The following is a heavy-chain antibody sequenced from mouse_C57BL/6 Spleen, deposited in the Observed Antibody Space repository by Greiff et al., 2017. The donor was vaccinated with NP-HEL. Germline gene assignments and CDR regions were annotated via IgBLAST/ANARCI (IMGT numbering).Heavy chain of an antibody. V-gene: IGHV1-82*01. CDR3: ASSYYGSSYVRYFDV. CDR2: IYPGDGDT. J-gene: IGHJ1*03. Sequence: QVQLQQSGPELVKPGASVKISCKASGYAFSSSWMNWVKQRPGKGLEWIGRIYPGDGDTNYNGKFKGKATLTADKSSSTAYMQLSSLTSEDSAVYFCASSYYGSSYVRYFDVWGTGTTVTVSS. CDR1: GYAFSSSW. D-gene: IGHD1-1*01.